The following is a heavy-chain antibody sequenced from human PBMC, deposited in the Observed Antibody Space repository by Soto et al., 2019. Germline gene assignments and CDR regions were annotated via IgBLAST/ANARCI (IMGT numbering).Heavy chain of an antibody. J-gene: IGHJ6*02. Sequence: SETLSLTCTVSGGSISSGDYYWSCIRQPPGKGLEWIGYIYYSGSTYYNPSLKSRVTISVDTSKNQFSLKLSSVTAADTAVYYCAREEDIVATITPSSYYYYGMDVWGQGTTVTVSS. CDR3: AREEDIVATITPSSYYYYGMDV. D-gene: IGHD5-12*01. CDR1: GGSISSGDYY. V-gene: IGHV4-30-4*01. CDR2: IYYSGST.